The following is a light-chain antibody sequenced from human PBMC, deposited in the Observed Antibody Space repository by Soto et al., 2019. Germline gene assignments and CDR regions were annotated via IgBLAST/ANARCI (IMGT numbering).Light chain of an antibody. CDR1: QSVSSN. J-gene: IGKJ2*01. Sequence: EIVMTQSPATLSVSPGEGATLSCRASQSVSSNLAWYQQKPGQAPRLLIYGASTMATGIPARFRGSGSGTDFTLSIISLQSEDFVVYYCQQYNNWPAYTFGQGTKLEIK. V-gene: IGKV3-15*01. CDR2: GAS. CDR3: QQYNNWPAYT.